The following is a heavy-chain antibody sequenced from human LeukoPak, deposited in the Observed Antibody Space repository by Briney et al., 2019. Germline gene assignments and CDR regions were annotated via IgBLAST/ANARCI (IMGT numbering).Heavy chain of an antibody. V-gene: IGHV4-39*07. D-gene: IGHD2-15*01. J-gene: IGHJ3*02. CDR2: IFYSGST. Sequence: PSETLSLTCTVSSGSISTSNYYWGWVRQPPGKALEWIGNIFYSGSTYYSPSLKSRVTISLDTSRNQFSLKLSSVTAADTAVYYCAGYLVVDDCAFDIWGQGTMVTVSS. CDR3: AGYLVVDDCAFDI. CDR1: SGSISTSNYY.